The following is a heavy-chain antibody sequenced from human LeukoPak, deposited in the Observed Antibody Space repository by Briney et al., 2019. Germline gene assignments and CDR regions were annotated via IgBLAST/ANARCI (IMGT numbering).Heavy chain of an antibody. J-gene: IGHJ3*02. CDR1: GGSISSYY. Sequence: SETLSLTRTVSGGSISSYYWSWIRQPPGKGLEWIGYIYYSGSTNYNPSLKSRVTISVDTSKNQSSLKLSSVTAADTAVYYCASMVVVPAAIGAFDIWGQGTMVTVSS. CDR3: ASMVVVPAAIGAFDI. CDR2: IYYSGST. D-gene: IGHD2-2*01. V-gene: IGHV4-59*08.